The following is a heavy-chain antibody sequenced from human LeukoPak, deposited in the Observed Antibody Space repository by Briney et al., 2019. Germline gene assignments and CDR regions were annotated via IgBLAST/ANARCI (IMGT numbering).Heavy chain of an antibody. D-gene: IGHD4-17*01. CDR2: IIPIFGTA. J-gene: IGHJ4*02. V-gene: IGHV1-69*05. Sequence: SVKVSCKASGGTFSSYAISWVQQAPGQGLEWMGRIIPIFGTANYAQKFQGRVTITTDESTSTAYMELSSLRSEDTAVYYCASGVGGDYGMDYWGQGTLVTVSS. CDR3: ASGVGGDYGMDY. CDR1: GGTFSSYA.